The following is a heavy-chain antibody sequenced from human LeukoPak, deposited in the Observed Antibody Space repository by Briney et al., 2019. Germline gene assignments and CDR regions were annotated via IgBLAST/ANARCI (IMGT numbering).Heavy chain of an antibody. D-gene: IGHD3-22*01. CDR1: GYSFTSYD. J-gene: IGHJ5*02. CDR2: MNPNSGYT. CDR3: ARMTYDGSGPNPNWFDP. Sequence: VASVKVSCKASGYSFTSYDINWVRQATGQGLEWMGWMNPNSGYTGYAQRFQGRITMTRNTSISTVYMELSSLRFEDTAIYYYARMTYDGSGPNPNWFDPWGQGTLVTVSS. V-gene: IGHV1-8*01.